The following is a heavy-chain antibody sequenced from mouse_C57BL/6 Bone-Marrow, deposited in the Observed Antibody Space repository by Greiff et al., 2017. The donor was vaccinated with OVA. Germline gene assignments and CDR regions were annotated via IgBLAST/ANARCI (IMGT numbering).Heavy chain of an antibody. CDR1: GFTFSDYY. CDR2: INYDGSST. J-gene: IGHJ1*03. D-gene: IGHD1-1*01. CDR3: ARGGSSYPYWYFDV. V-gene: IGHV5-16*01. Sequence: EVKVVESEGGLVQPGSSMKLSCTASGFTFSDYYMAWVRQVPEKGLEWVANINYDGSSTYYLDSLKSRFIISRDNAKNILYLQMSSLKSEDTATYYCARGGSSYPYWYFDVWGTGTTVTVSS.